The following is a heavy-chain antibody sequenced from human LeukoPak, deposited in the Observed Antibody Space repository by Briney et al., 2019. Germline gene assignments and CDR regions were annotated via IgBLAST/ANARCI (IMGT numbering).Heavy chain of an antibody. D-gene: IGHD2-8*01. CDR1: GFSLRSSE. J-gene: IGHJ5*02. Sequence: GGSLRLSCAASGFSLRSSEMNWVRQAPGKGPEWVAHINSADNVEYYTDSVRGRFTMSRDNAKDLLYLQMNSLRDEDTAVYYCARDTVNGPFVISLDLWGQGVLVTGSS. CDR3: ARDTVNGPFVISLDL. V-gene: IGHV3-48*03. CDR2: INSADNVE.